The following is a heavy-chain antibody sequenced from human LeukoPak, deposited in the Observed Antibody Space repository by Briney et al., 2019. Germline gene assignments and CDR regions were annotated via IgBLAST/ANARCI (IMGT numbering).Heavy chain of an antibody. CDR1: GYTFTGYY. D-gene: IGHD2-2*02. J-gene: IGHJ6*03. V-gene: IGHV1-2*02. CDR3: ARNIVVVPAAISHYYYYYMDV. CDR2: INPNSGGT. Sequence: GASVKVSCKASGYTFTGYYMHWVRQAPGQRLEWMGWINPNSGGTNYAQKFQGRVTMTRDTSISTAYMELSRLRSDDTAVYYCARNIVVVPAAISHYYYYYMDVWGKGTTVTVSS.